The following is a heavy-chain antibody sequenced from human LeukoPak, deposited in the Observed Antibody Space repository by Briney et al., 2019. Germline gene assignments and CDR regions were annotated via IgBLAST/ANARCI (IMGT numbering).Heavy chain of an antibody. CDR2: IHYTGNT. Sequence: ASETLSLTCTVSGDSISCDHYWWGWIRQPPGKGLDWIGSIHYTGNTHYNPSLQSRVTVSVDTSRNQFSLKLTSVTAADTAVYYCVRQRGVGSWSFDYWGQGNLVTVSS. V-gene: IGHV4-39*01. J-gene: IGHJ4*02. CDR3: VRQRGVGSWSFDY. D-gene: IGHD2-15*01. CDR1: GDSISCDHYW.